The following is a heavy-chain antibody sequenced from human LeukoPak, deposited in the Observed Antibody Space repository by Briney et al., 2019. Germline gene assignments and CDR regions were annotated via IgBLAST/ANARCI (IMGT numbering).Heavy chain of an antibody. V-gene: IGHV3-30-3*01. CDR1: GFTFSSYA. J-gene: IGHJ4*02. Sequence: GGSLRLSCAASGFTFSSYAMHWVRQAPGKGLEWVAVISYDGSNKYYADSVKGRFTISRDNSKNTLYLQMNSLRAEDTAVYYCARDLCSSWSTPFDYWGQGTLVTVSS. CDR3: ARDLCSSWSTPFDY. CDR2: ISYDGSNK. D-gene: IGHD6-13*01.